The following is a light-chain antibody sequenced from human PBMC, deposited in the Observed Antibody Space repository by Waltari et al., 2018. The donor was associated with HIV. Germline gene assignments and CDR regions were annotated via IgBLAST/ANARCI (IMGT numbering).Light chain of an antibody. CDR3: SSFAPTNKFYVL. CDR1: SSDIGGYNY. CDR2: EVT. Sequence: QSTLTPPPSASGSPGQSVTISCTGTSSDIGGYNYVSWYQHPGKAPKLIMTEVTKRPSGVPDRFSGSKSGNTASLTVSGLQADDEALYYCSSFAPTNKFYVLFGGGTTLTVL. J-gene: IGLJ2*01. V-gene: IGLV2-8*01.